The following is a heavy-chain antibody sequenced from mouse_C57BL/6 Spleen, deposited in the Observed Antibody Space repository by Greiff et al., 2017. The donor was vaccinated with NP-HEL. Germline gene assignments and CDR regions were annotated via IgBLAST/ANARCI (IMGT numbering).Heavy chain of an antibody. D-gene: IGHD2-3*01. CDR2: ISYSGST. CDR3: ARESYDGYFHWYFDV. CDR1: GYSITSDY. V-gene: IGHV3-8*01. J-gene: IGHJ1*03. Sequence: EVKLQQSGPGLAKPSQTLSLTCSVTGYSITSDYWNWIRKFPGNKLEYMGYISYSGSTYYNPSLKSRISITRDTSKNQYYLQLNSVTTEDTATYYCARESYDGYFHWYFDVWGTGTTVTVSS.